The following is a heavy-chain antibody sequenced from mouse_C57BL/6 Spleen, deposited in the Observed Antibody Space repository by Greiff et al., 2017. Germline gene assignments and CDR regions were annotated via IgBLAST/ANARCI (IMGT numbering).Heavy chain of an antibody. J-gene: IGHJ1*03. CDR2: IYPRDGST. Sequence: VQLQQSGPELVKPGASVKLSCKASGYTFTSYDINWVKQRPGQGLEWIGWIYPRDGSTKYTEKFKGKATLTVDTSSSTAYMELHSLTSEDSAGYVCEREDYYGSSSYWYFEVWGTGTTVT. D-gene: IGHD1-1*01. V-gene: IGHV1-85*01. CDR3: EREDYYGSSSYWYFEV. CDR1: GYTFTSYD.